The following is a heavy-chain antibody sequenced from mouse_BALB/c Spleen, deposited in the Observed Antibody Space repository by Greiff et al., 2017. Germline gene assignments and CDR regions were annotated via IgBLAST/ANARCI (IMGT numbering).Heavy chain of an antibody. CDR1: GFNIKDYY. Sequence: VQLQQSGAELVRSGASVKLSCTASGFNIKDYYMHWVTQRPEQGLEWIGQIYPGDGATNYNGKFKGKATLTADKSSSTAYMQLSILTSEDSAAYFCARSYYDYDVGYAIDYWGQGTSVTVSS. J-gene: IGHJ4*01. V-gene: IGHV1-80*01. CDR3: ARSYYDYDVGYAIDY. D-gene: IGHD2-4*01. CDR2: IYPGDGAT.